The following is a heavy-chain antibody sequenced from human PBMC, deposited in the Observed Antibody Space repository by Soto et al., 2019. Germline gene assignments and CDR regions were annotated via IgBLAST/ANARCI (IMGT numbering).Heavy chain of an antibody. CDR2: IIPIFGTA. J-gene: IGHJ5*02. CDR3: ARGEVWYEGRPGWFDP. V-gene: IGHV1-69*01. Sequence: QVQLVQSGAEVKKPGSSVKVSCKASGGTFSSYAISWVRQAPGQGLEWMGGIIPIFGTANYAQKFQGRVTITADESTSTAYRELSSLRSEDTAVYYCARGEVWYEGRPGWFDPWGQGTLVTVSS. CDR1: GGTFSSYA. D-gene: IGHD2-15*01.